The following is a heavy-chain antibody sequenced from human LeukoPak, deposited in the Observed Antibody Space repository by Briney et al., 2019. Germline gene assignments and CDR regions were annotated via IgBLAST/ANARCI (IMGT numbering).Heavy chain of an antibody. CDR2: IYSGGST. CDR3: AREGPYKDYGDYPYFDY. J-gene: IGHJ4*02. CDR1: GFTVSNNY. Sequence: PGGSLRLSCAASGFTVSNNYMSWVRQAPGKGLEWVSVIYSGGSTYYADSVKGRFTISRDNSKNTLYLQMNSLRAEDTAVYYCAREGPYKDYGDYPYFDYWGQGTLVTVSS. V-gene: IGHV3-53*01. D-gene: IGHD4-17*01.